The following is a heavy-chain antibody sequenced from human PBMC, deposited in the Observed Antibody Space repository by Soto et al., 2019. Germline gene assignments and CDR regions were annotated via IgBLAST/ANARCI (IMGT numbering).Heavy chain of an antibody. CDR1: GGSISDFY. CDR2: IYYSGST. CDR3: ARVGGLAARTFDY. V-gene: IGHV4-59*01. Sequence: SETLSLTCTVSGGSISDFYWSWIRQPPGKGLEWIGYIYYSGSTNYNPSLKSRVTISVDTSKNQFSLNLRSMSPADTAVYYCARVGGLAARTFDYWGPGTLVT. D-gene: IGHD6-6*01. J-gene: IGHJ4*02.